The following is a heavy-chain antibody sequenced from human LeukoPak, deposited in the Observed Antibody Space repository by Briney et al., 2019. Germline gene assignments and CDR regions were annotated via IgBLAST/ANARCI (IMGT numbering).Heavy chain of an antibody. D-gene: IGHD5-12*01. CDR2: IKKDGREK. V-gene: IGHV3-7*03. CDR3: AREGYSGYDSS. J-gene: IGHJ4*02. CDR1: GFTFSSHW. Sequence: GGSLRLSCAASGFTFSSHWMSWVRQAPGKGREGGANIKKDGREKYYVDPVRGRFTISRDNAKTSLYLQMNSLRAEDTAVYYCAREGYSGYDSSWGQGTLVTVSS.